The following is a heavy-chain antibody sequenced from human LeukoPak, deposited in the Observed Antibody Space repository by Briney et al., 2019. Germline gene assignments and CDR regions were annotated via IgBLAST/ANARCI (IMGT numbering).Heavy chain of an antibody. CDR3: ARQGCSSTTCYTDY. CDR1: GGSISSSSYY. D-gene: IGHD2-2*02. CDR2: IYYSGST. Sequence: SETLSLTCTVSGGSISSSSYYWGWIRQPPGKGLEWIGSIYYSGSTYYNPSLKSRVTISVDTSKNQLSLKLSSVTAADTAVYYWARQGCSSTTCYTDYGGQGTLVTVP. J-gene: IGHJ4*02. V-gene: IGHV4-39*01.